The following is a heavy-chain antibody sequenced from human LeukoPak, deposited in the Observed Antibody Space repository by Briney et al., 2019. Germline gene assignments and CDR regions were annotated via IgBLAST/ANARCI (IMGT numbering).Heavy chain of an antibody. J-gene: IGHJ4*02. Sequence: PGRSLRLSCAASGFTFSSYGMHWVRQAPGKGLEWVAGISYDGGNKYYADSVKGRFTISSDNCRNTLYMQMNSLRDEDTAVYYCAKASPSPGYYFDYWGQGTLVTVSS. CDR1: GFTFSSYG. CDR2: ISYDGGNK. V-gene: IGHV3-33*06. CDR3: AKASPSPGYYFDY. D-gene: IGHD1-14*01.